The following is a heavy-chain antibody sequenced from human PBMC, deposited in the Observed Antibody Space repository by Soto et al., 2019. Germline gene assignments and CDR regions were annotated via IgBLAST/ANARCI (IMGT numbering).Heavy chain of an antibody. Sequence: ASLKVSCNVPGYTLTDLSMHWVGQAPGKGLEWKGGFDPEDGETIYAQKFQGRVTMTEDTSTDTDFIELSSLRSEDTSVYYCETTIAVAGPPATKGVYSWLDPSGQGTLVTVYS. CDR1: GYTLTDLS. D-gene: IGHD6-13*01. CDR3: ETTIAVAGPPATKGVYSWLDP. J-gene: IGHJ5*02. V-gene: IGHV1-24*01. CDR2: FDPEDGET.